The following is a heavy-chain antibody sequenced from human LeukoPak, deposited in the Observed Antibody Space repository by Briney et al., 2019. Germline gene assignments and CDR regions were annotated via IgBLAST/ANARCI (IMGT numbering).Heavy chain of an antibody. V-gene: IGHV4-38-2*02. CDR2: IYHSGST. CDR3: GRDHSSRSQRSGH. Sequence: SETLSLTCTVSGGSISSGYYWGWIRQPPGKGLEWIGSIYHSGSTYYNPSLKSRVTISVDTSKNQFSLKLSSVTAADTAVYYCGRDHSSRSQRSGHWGQGTLVTVS. CDR1: GGSISSGYY. J-gene: IGHJ5*02.